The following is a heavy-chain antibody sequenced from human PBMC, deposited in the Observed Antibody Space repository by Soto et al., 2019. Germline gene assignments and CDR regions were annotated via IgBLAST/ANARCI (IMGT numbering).Heavy chain of an antibody. CDR3: AHSRRKWELPPKKVGYFFEY. CDR1: GVSLSISGVG. V-gene: IGHV2-5*02. J-gene: IGHJ4*02. CDR2: IYWDDDK. Sequence: APPLVKPTQTLALTSTFSGVSLSISGVGVGWIRQPPGKALEWLALIYWDDDKRYSPSLKSRLTITKDTSKNQVVITMTNMDPVDTATYYCAHSRRKWELPPKKVGYFFEYWGKGTLVTSPQ. D-gene: IGHD1-26*01.